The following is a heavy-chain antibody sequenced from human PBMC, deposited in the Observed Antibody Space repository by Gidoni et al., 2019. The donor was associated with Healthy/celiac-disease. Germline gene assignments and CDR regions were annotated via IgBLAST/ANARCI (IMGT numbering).Heavy chain of an antibody. D-gene: IGHD3-22*01. CDR3: ARLTYYYDSSGYYRRYFDY. J-gene: IGHJ4*02. Sequence: QVTLKESGPVLVKPTETLTLTCTVSGFSLSNARMGVSWIRQPPGKALEWLAHIFSNAEKSYSTSLKSRLTISKDTSKSQVVLTMTNMDPVDTATYYCARLTYYYDSSGYYRRYFDYWGQGTLVTVSS. CDR1: GFSLSNARMG. V-gene: IGHV2-26*01. CDR2: IFSNAEK.